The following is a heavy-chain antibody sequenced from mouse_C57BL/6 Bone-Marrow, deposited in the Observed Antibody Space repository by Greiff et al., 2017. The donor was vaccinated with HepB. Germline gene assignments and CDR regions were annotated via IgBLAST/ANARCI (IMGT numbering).Heavy chain of an antibody. D-gene: IGHD2-5*01. Sequence: DVHLVESGGGLVKPGGSLKLSCAASGFTFSDYGMHWVRQAPEKGLEWVAYISSGSSTIYYADTVKGRFTISRDNAKNTLFLQMTSLRSEDTAMYYCARNSNYYAMDYWGQGTSVTVSS. J-gene: IGHJ4*01. V-gene: IGHV5-17*01. CDR1: GFTFSDYG. CDR2: ISSGSSTI. CDR3: ARNSNYYAMDY.